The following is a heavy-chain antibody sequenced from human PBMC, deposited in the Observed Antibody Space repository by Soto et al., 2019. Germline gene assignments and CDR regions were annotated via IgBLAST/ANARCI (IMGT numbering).Heavy chain of an antibody. CDR2: IGGSGRNT. CDR1: GXTLSTYS. J-gene: IGHJ4*02. CDR3: VKDVGYSGKY. D-gene: IGHD1-26*01. V-gene: IGHV3-23*01. Sequence: GSLRLACAASGXTLSTYSMNWVRQAPGKGLEWVSNIGGSGRNTYYADSVKGRFTISRDNLKNTVHLQMNSLTAEDTAVYYCVKDVGYSGKYWGQGTLGTVSS.